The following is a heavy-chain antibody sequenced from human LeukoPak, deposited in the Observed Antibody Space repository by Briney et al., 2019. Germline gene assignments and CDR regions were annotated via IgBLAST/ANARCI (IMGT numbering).Heavy chain of an antibody. D-gene: IGHD5-24*01. V-gene: IGHV3-11*05. CDR1: GFKFSYYY. Sequence: KPGGSLRLSCAASGFKFSYYYMNWIRQAPGKGLEWVSQISKTSSYTNYADSVKGRFTISRDKARNSLYLQMNSLRAEDTAVYYCTREQWLPDYWGQGTLVSVSS. J-gene: IGHJ4*02. CDR2: ISKTSSYT. CDR3: TREQWLPDY.